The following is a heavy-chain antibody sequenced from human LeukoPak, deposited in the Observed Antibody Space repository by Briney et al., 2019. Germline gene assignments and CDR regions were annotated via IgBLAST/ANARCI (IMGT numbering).Heavy chain of an antibody. Sequence: SETLSLTCVVSVGSLSSSIYYWGWIRQPPGKGLECMGSIYYSRSTYYNPSIKSRVTISVDTAKNQFSLKLSSVTAADTAVYYCARHVVVPAAAFYFDYWGQGTLVTVSS. CDR1: VGSLSSSIYY. V-gene: IGHV4-39*01. CDR2: IYYSRST. CDR3: ARHVVVPAAAFYFDY. J-gene: IGHJ4*02. D-gene: IGHD2-2*01.